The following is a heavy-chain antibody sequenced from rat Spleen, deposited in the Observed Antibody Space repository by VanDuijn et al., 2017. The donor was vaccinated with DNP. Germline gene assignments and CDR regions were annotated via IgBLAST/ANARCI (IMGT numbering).Heavy chain of an antibody. V-gene: IGHV5S10*01. J-gene: IGHJ2*01. D-gene: IGHD1-11*01. CDR2: IIYDGSRT. Sequence: EVKLVESGGGLVQPGRSLKLSCAASGFTFSDYNMAWVRQAPKKGLEGVATIIYDGSRTYYGDSVKGRFTISRDNAKSTLYLQMDSLRSEETATYYCAKAGGYSPWYFDYWGQGVMVTVSS. CDR1: GFTFSDYN. CDR3: AKAGGYSPWYFDY.